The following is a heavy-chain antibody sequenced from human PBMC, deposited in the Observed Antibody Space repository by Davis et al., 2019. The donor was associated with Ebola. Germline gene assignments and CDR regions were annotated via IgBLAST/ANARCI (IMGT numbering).Heavy chain of an antibody. J-gene: IGHJ5*01. CDR3: ARDSGWSGVVS. D-gene: IGHD6-19*01. CDR1: GFTFSSYW. CDR2: IDTAGSAT. Sequence: GESLKISCAASGFTFSSYWMHWVRQAPGKGLLWVSRIDTAGSATTYADSVKGRFTISRDNAKSTLYLQVNSLRAEDTAVYYCARDSGWSGVVSWGQGTLVTVSS. V-gene: IGHV3-74*01.